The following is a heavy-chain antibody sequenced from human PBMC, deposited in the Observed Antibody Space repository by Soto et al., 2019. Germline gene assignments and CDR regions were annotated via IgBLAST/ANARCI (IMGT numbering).Heavy chain of an antibody. CDR1: GGSISSGGYY. Sequence: KASETLSLTCTVSGGSISSGGYYWSWIRQHPVRGLEWIGYIYYSGSTYDNPSLKSRVTISVDTSKNQVSLKLGSVTAADTAVYYRARGRYYYDSSGEIPPDYWGQGTLATVSS. CDR3: ARGRYYYDSSGEIPPDY. D-gene: IGHD3-22*01. J-gene: IGHJ4*02. V-gene: IGHV4-31*02. CDR2: IYYSGST.